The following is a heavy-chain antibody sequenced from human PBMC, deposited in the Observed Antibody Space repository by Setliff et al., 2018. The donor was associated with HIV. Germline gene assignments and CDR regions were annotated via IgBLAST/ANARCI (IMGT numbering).Heavy chain of an antibody. D-gene: IGHD4-17*01. V-gene: IGHV3-7*01. CDR2: IKPDGSEK. CDR3: ARGQIGYGDYALNWFDP. J-gene: IGHJ5*02. Sequence: PGGSLRLSCAASGFSFSAYWMNWVRQAPGKGLEWVANIKPDGSEKYYVDSVKGRFTISRDNAKNSLYLQMNSLRAEDTAVYYCARGQIGYGDYALNWFDPWGQGTLVTVSS. CDR1: GFSFSAYW.